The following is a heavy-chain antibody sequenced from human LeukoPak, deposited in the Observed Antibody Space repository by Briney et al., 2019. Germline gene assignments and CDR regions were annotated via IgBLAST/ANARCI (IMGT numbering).Heavy chain of an antibody. CDR3: ARVQRGIAVALDY. Sequence: PGGSLRLSCAASGFTFSSYEMNWVRQAPGKGLEWVSYISTTGSSIYYADSVKGRFTISRDNVKNLLYLQMNSLRAEDTDVYYCARVQRGIAVALDYWGQGTLATVSS. J-gene: IGHJ4*02. V-gene: IGHV3-48*03. D-gene: IGHD6-19*01. CDR1: GFTFSSYE. CDR2: ISTTGSSI.